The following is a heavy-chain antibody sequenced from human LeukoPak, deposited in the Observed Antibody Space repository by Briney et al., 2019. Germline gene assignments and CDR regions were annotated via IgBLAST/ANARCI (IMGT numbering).Heavy chain of an antibody. D-gene: IGHD6-25*01. CDR3: AKRIMYSSAFYYFDY. Sequence: PGGSLRLSCVVSGFTFKNYAMSWVRQAPGKGLEWVSTIRDSGNSTDYADSVKGRFTVSRDNSKNTLYLHMNTLRAEDTAVYYCAKRIMYSSAFYYFDYWGQGTLVTVSS. CDR2: IRDSGNST. J-gene: IGHJ4*02. V-gene: IGHV3-23*01. CDR1: GFTFKNYA.